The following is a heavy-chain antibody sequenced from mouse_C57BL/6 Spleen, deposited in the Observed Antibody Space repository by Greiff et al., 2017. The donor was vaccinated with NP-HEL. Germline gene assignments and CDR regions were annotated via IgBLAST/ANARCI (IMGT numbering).Heavy chain of an antibody. V-gene: IGHV1-39*01. Sequence: VQLQQSGPELVKPGASVKISCKASGYSFTDYNMNWVKQSNGKSLEWIGVINPNYGTTSYNQKFKGKVTLTVDQSTSTAYMQLNSLTSEDTAVYYCAKNGYYLYYMDYWGQGTTLTVSS. J-gene: IGHJ2*01. CDR3: AKNGYYLYYMDY. CDR2: INPNYGTT. D-gene: IGHD2-3*01. CDR1: GYSFTDYN.